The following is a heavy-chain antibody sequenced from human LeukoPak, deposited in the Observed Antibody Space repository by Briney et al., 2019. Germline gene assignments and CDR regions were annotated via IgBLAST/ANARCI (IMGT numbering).Heavy chain of an antibody. Sequence: PGGSLRLSCAASGFTFSNVWMSWVRQAPGKGLEWVSSISGSGGSTYYADSVKGRFTISRDNSKNTLFLQMNSLRAEDTAVYYCAKVKYTSSFGPLDYWGQGTLVTVSS. CDR3: AKVKYTSSFGPLDY. CDR1: GFTFSNVW. V-gene: IGHV3-23*01. D-gene: IGHD6-13*01. J-gene: IGHJ4*02. CDR2: ISGSGGST.